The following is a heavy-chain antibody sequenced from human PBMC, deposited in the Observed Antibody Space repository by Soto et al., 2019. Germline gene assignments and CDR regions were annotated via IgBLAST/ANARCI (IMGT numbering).Heavy chain of an antibody. CDR2: IDHSGRT. CDR3: ARATTG. J-gene: IGHJ4*02. D-gene: IGHD1-1*01. V-gene: IGHV4-34*01. CDR1: GGSFSGYF. Sequence: QVQLQQWGAGLLKPSETLSLTCAVYGGSFSGYFWSWIRQTPGKGLEWIGEIDHSGRTKYTPSPKCRVCVSVATSKITFSLMLCSVTAADTALYYCARATTGWVQGTLDVVSS.